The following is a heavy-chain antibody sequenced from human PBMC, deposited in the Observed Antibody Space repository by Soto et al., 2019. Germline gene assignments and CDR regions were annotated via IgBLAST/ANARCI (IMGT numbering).Heavy chain of an antibody. J-gene: IGHJ4*02. Sequence: ESGGGVVQPGRSLRLSCAASGFTFSSYGMHWVRQAPGKGLEWVAVISYDGSNKYYADSVKGRFTISRDNSKNTLYLQMNSLRAEDTAVYYCAKSLDYWGQGTLVTVSS. CDR2: ISYDGSNK. V-gene: IGHV3-30*18. CDR3: AKSLDY. CDR1: GFTFSSYG.